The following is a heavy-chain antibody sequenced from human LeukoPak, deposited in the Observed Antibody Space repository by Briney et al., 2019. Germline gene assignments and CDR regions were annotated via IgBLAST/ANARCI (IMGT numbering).Heavy chain of an antibody. D-gene: IGHD3-9*01. CDR2: ISYDGSNK. Sequence: PGRSLRLSCAASGFTFSSYAMHWVRQAPGKGLEWVAVISYDGSNKYYADSVKGRFTISRDNSKNTLYLQMNGLTTDDTAVYYCATSIRRITISDWGRGALVTVSS. CDR3: ATSIRRITISD. V-gene: IGHV3-30-3*01. J-gene: IGHJ4*02. CDR1: GFTFSSYA.